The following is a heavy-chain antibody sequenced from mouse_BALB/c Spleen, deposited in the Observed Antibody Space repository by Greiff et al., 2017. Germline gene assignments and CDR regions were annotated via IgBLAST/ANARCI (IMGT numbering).Heavy chain of an antibody. Sequence: EVKLVESGGGLVKPGGSLKLSCAASGFTFSSYAMSWDRQTPEKRLEWVASISSGGSTYYPDSVKGRFTISRDNARNILYLQMSSLRSEDTAMYYCARGRDYDGAWFAYWGQGTLVTVSA. V-gene: IGHV5-6-5*01. CDR1: GFTFSSYA. J-gene: IGHJ3*01. CDR3: ARGRDYDGAWFAY. CDR2: ISSGGST. D-gene: IGHD2-4*01.